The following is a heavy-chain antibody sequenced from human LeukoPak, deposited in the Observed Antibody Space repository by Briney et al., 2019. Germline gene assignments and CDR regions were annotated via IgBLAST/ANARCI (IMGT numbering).Heavy chain of an antibody. V-gene: IGHV4-30-4*01. CDR2: IYYSGST. D-gene: IGHD3-22*01. J-gene: IGHJ5*02. CDR1: GGSISSGDYY. Sequence: SQTRSLACPVSGGSISSGDYYWSWIRRPPGKGLEWIGYIYYSGSTYYNPSLKSRVTISVDTCKNQFSLKLSSVTAADTAVYYCARVGDYYGSFDPWGQGTLVTVSS. CDR3: ARVGDYYGSFDP.